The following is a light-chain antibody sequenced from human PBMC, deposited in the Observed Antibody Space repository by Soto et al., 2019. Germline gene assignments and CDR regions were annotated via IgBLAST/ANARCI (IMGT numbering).Light chain of an antibody. Sequence: DIQMTQSPYSLSASVGDSVTITCRASQNIRTYLNWYQQKPGRAPKLLIHSASALPSGVPSRFRGSGSGTEFTLTMSGLQPEDFATYYCQQGHSTPYTFGQGTKVEIK. CDR3: QQGHSTPYT. J-gene: IGKJ2*01. CDR2: SAS. CDR1: QNIRTY. V-gene: IGKV1-39*01.